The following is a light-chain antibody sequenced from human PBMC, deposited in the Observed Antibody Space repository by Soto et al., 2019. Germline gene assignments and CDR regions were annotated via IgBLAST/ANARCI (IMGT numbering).Light chain of an antibody. CDR1: HDIRKY. Sequence: DIQMTQSPSSLSASVGDRVTITCQASHDIRKYLIWYQQKPGKAPRLLIYDASNMEKGVPSRFTGSGSGTDFILTISSLQPEDIATYYCQQYENFPITFGQGTRLETK. V-gene: IGKV1-33*01. J-gene: IGKJ5*01. CDR3: QQYENFPIT. CDR2: DAS.